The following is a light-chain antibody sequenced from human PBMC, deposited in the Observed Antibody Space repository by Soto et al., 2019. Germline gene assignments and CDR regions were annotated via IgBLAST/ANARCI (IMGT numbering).Light chain of an antibody. V-gene: IGLV1-47*01. Sequence: QSALTQPPSLSGTPGQTVTISCSGSRSNIGSSIVHWYQQLPGTAPKHLIYMNNQRPSGVPDRFSGSKSGTSASLVISGLRSEDEADYYRVAWDDDLRARVFGGGTKVTVL. CDR2: MNN. J-gene: IGLJ3*02. CDR3: VAWDDDLRARV. CDR1: RSNIGSSI.